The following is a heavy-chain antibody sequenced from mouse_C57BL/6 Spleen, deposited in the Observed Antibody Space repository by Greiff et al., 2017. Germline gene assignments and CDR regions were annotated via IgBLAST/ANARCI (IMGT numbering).Heavy chain of an antibody. D-gene: IGHD2-4*01. CDR1: GYAFSSSW. CDR2: IYPGDGDT. CDR3: ARTYDYDALYFDY. V-gene: IGHV1-82*01. J-gene: IGHJ2*01. Sequence: QVQLQQSGPELVKPGASVKISCKASGYAFSSSWMNWVKQRPGKGLEWIGRIYPGDGDTNYNGKFKGKATLTADKSSSTAYMQLSSLTSEDSAVYFCARTYDYDALYFDYWGQGTTLTVSS.